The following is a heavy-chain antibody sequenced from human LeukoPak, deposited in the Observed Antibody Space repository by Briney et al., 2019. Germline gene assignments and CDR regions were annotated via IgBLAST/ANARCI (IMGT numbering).Heavy chain of an antibody. D-gene: IGHD3-3*01. CDR1: GYTFTGYY. V-gene: IGHV1-18*04. J-gene: IGHJ6*02. CDR2: ISAYNGNT. CDR3: ARDNYDFWSGYPGVVDV. Sequence: ASVKVSCKASGYTFTGYYMHWVRQAPGQGLEWMGWISAYNGNTNYAQKLQGRVTMTTDTSTSTAYMELRSLRSDDTAVYYCARDNYDFWSGYPGVVDVWGQGTTVTVSS.